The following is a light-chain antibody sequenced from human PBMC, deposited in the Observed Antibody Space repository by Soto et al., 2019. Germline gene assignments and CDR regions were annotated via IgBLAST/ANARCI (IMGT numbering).Light chain of an antibody. J-gene: IGKJ3*01. CDR1: QTVSTN. CDR3: QQDNMTPFT. V-gene: IGKV1-39*01. Sequence: DIHITHSPSSLSASVSDRVTITCRASQTVSTNLNWYQRKPGKAPSLLIYGSYNLQTGVPSRFSGSGSETDFTLTISSLQPEDFGTYYCQQDNMTPFTFGPGTKVDIK. CDR2: GSY.